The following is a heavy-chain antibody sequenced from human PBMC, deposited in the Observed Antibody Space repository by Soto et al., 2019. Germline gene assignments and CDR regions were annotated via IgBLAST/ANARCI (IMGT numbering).Heavy chain of an antibody. CDR3: AREKTSYGMDV. CDR1: GYTFTSNG. CDR2: ISTYNGNT. Sequence: ASVKVSCKASGYTFTSNGISWVRQAPGQGLEWMGWISTYNGNTNYAQKFQGRVTMTRNTSISTAYMELSSLRSEDTAVYYCAREKTSYGMDVWGQGTTVTVSS. V-gene: IGHV1-18*01. J-gene: IGHJ6*02.